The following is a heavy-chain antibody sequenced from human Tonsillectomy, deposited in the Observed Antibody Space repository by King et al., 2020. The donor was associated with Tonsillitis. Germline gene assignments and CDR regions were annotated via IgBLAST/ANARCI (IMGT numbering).Heavy chain of an antibody. CDR2: IKGDGSVK. CDR1: GFTFSTYW. D-gene: IGHD3-22*01. V-gene: IGHV3-7*04. Sequence: VQLVESGGALVQPGESLRLSWAASGFTFSTYWMIWVRQAPGKGLEWVANIKGDGSVKHFVDSVKGRFTISRDNAKNSLYLQMNSLGAEDTAVYYCARDRNYQDGGAYYDAFDIWGQGTMVTVSS. CDR3: ARDRNYQDGGAYYDAFDI. J-gene: IGHJ3*02.